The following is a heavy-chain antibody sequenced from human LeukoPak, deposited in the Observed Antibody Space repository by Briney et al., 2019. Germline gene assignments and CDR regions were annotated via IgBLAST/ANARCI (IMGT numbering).Heavy chain of an antibody. CDR3: ARYKYCGGVCYVLDY. CDR1: GFTLSNYW. Sequence: GGSLRLSCAASGFTLSNYWMAWVRQAPGKGLEWVANIKPDGTDRSYVGSVKGRSFLSRDNARNSVFLHLNTLRAEDTAVYFCARYKYCGGVCYVLDYWGRGTTVTVSS. CDR2: IKPDGTDR. J-gene: IGHJ4*02. V-gene: IGHV3-7*03. D-gene: IGHD2-21*02.